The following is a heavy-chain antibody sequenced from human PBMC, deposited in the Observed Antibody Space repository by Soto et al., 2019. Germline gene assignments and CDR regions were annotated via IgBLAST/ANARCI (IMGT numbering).Heavy chain of an antibody. Sequence: PSETLSLTCTVSGGSISSSSYYWGWIRQPPGKGLEWIGSIYYSGSTYYNPSLKSRVTTSVDTSKNQFSLKLSSVTAADTAVYYCARLGRRLGYCSSTSCNNFDYWGQGTLVTVSS. D-gene: IGHD2-2*01. V-gene: IGHV4-39*01. CDR1: GGSISSSSYY. CDR3: ARLGRRLGYCSSTSCNNFDY. J-gene: IGHJ4*02. CDR2: IYYSGST.